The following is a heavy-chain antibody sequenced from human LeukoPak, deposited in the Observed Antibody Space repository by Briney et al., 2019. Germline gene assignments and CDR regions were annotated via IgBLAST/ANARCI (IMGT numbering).Heavy chain of an antibody. J-gene: IGHJ6*02. CDR3: ASNKYGSGYYYGMDV. Sequence: PGGSLRLSCAASGFTFSSYAMHWVRQAPGKGLEWVAVISYDGSNKYYADSVKGRFTISRDNSKNTLYLQMNSLRAEDTAVYYCASNKYGSGYYYGMDVWGQGTTVTVSS. CDR2: ISYDGSNK. CDR1: GFTFSSYA. D-gene: IGHD3-10*01. V-gene: IGHV3-30-3*01.